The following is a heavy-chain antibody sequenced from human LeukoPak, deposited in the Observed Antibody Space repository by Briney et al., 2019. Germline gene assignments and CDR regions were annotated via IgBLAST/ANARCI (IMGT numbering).Heavy chain of an antibody. V-gene: IGHV1-8*02. CDR2: MNPNSGNT. CDR3: ARGWVPAAMRTGRTKYYFDY. J-gene: IGHJ4*02. D-gene: IGHD2-2*01. Sequence: GASVKVSCKASGGTFSSYAINWVRQATGQGLEWMGWMNPNSGNTGYAQKFQGRVTMTRNTSISTAYMELSSLRSEDTAVYYCARGWVPAAMRTGRTKYYFDYWGQGTLVTVSS. CDR1: GGTFSSYA.